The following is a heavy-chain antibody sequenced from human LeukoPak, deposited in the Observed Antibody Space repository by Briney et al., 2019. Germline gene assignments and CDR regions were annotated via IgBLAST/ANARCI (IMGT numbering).Heavy chain of an antibody. Sequence: PSETLSLTCTVSGGSISSYYWSWIRQPPGKGLEWIGYIYYSGSTNYNPSLKSRVTISVDTSKNQFSLKLSSVTAADTAVYYCARAGGHYYDSSGYSFDYWGQGTLVTVSS. CDR2: IYYSGST. CDR1: GGSISSYY. D-gene: IGHD3-22*01. CDR3: ARAGGHYYDSSGYSFDY. J-gene: IGHJ4*02. V-gene: IGHV4-59*01.